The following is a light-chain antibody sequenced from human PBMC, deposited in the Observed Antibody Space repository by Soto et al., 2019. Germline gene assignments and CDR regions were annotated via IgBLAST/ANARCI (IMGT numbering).Light chain of an antibody. CDR1: QSVSSN. CDR2: GTS. CDR3: HQYNFWPT. V-gene: IGKV3-15*01. Sequence: EIVMTQSPATLSVSPGERATLSCRASQSVSSNLAWYQQKPGQSPRLLINGTSTRATGIPARFSGSGSGTEFTLTISSLQSEDFAVYYCHQYNFWPTFGQGTKVDIK. J-gene: IGKJ1*01.